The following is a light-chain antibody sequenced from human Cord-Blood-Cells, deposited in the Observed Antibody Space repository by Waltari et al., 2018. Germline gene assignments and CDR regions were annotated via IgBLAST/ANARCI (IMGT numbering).Light chain of an antibody. V-gene: IGLV2-23*01. CDR2: EGS. Sequence: QSALTQPASVPGSPGQSITISCTGTSSDVGSSNLVSWYQQHPGKAPKLMIYEGSKRPSGVSNRFSGSKSGNTASLTISGLQAEDEADYYCCSYAGSSTWVFGGGTKLTVL. J-gene: IGLJ3*02. CDR1: SSDVGSSNL. CDR3: CSYAGSSTWV.